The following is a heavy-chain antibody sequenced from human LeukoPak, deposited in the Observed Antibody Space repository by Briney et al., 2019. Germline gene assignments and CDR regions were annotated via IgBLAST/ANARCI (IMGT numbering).Heavy chain of an antibody. J-gene: IGHJ6*03. CDR3: ASGSITIFGVVNAQYYYYYYMDV. V-gene: IGHV4-61*02. CDR2: IYTSGST. Sequence: SQTLSLTCTISGGSISSGSYYWRWIRQPAGKGLEWIGRIYTSGSTNYNPSLKSRVTISVDTSKNQFSLKLSSVTAADTAVYYCASGSITIFGVVNAQYYYYYYMDVWGKGTTVTVSS. D-gene: IGHD3-3*01. CDR1: GGSISSGSYY.